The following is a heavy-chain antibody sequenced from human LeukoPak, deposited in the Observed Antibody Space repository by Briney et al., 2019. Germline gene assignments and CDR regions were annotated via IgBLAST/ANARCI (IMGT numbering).Heavy chain of an antibody. Sequence: PSETLSLTCAVYGGSLSNYYWIWIRQPPGKGLEWIGEINHSGRTHYNPSLKSRVTIPVDTSKNQFSLKLSSVTAADTAVYYCAIEAIVGAPRGDYWGQGTLVTVSS. CDR2: INHSGRT. CDR1: GGSLSNYY. CDR3: AIEAIVGAPRGDY. J-gene: IGHJ4*02. D-gene: IGHD1-26*01. V-gene: IGHV4-34*01.